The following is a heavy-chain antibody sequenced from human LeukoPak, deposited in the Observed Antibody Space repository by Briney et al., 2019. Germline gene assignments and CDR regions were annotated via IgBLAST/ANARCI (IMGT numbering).Heavy chain of an antibody. D-gene: IGHD4-17*01. Sequence: PGASLRPPCAASGFTFSSYKMNWCRRAPGKGLKGVSYISSSGSTIYYADSVKGRFTISRDNAKNSLYLQMNSLRAEDTAVYYCARWNDYGETFDYWGQGTLVTVSS. V-gene: IGHV3-48*03. CDR2: ISSSGSTI. CDR3: ARWNDYGETFDY. J-gene: IGHJ4*02. CDR1: GFTFSSYK.